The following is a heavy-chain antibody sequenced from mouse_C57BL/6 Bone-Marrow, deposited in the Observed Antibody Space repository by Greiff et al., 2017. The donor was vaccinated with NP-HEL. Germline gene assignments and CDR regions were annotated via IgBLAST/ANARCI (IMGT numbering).Heavy chain of an antibody. Sequence: VQLQQSGPELVKPGASVKISCKASGYSFTGYYMNWVKQSPEKSLEWIGEINPSTGGTTYNQKFKAKATLTVDKSSRTAYMQLRSLTSEDSAFYCCARVPRWSGAWFAYWGQGTLVTVSA. CDR1: GYSFTGYY. CDR3: ARVPRWSGAWFAY. CDR2: INPSTGGT. V-gene: IGHV1-42*01. D-gene: IGHD6-1*01. J-gene: IGHJ3*01.